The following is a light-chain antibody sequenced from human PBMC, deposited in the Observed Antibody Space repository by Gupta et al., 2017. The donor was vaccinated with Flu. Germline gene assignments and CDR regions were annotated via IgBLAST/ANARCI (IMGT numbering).Light chain of an antibody. Sequence: SFELTQPPSVSVSPGQTARITCSGDVLPNQYAYWYQQKAGQAPVAVIYKDSERPSGIPERFSGSSPGTMVTLTIRGVQAEDEADYYCQSADTNLVYVFGPGTQLTVL. CDR3: QSADTNLVYV. V-gene: IGLV3-25*02. J-gene: IGLJ1*01. CDR2: KDS. CDR1: VLPNQY.